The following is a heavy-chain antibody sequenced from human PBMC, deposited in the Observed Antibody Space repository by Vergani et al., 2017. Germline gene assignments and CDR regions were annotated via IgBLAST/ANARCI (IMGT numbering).Heavy chain of an antibody. Sequence: EVQLLESGGNLVQPGGSLRLSCAASGFTFTKFAMTWVRQAPGEGLEWVSGISGSGGFTYYADSVKGRFTISRDNSKNTMFLQMNNLRAEDTAVYYCAKDNVPVYYDSSGYCDYWGQGTLVTVSS. D-gene: IGHD3-22*01. J-gene: IGHJ4*02. CDR1: GFTFTKFA. CDR3: AKDNVPVYYDSSGYCDY. CDR2: ISGSGGFT. V-gene: IGHV3-23*01.